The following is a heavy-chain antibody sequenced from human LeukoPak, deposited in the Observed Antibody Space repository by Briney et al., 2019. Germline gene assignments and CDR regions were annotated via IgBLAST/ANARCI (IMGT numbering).Heavy chain of an antibody. CDR2: IYYSGST. D-gene: IGHD4-17*01. V-gene: IGHV4-39*02. Sequence: LPETLSLTCTVSGGSISSSSYYWGWIRQPPGKGLEWIGSIYYSGSTYYNPSLKSRVTISVDTSKNQFSLKLSSVTAADTAVYYCARDLVTVTKGFDIWGQGTMVSVSS. CDR3: ARDLVTVTKGFDI. J-gene: IGHJ3*02. CDR1: GGSISSSSYY.